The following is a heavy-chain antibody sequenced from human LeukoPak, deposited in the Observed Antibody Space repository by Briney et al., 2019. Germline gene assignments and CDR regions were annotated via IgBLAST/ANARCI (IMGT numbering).Heavy chain of an antibody. D-gene: IGHD6-19*01. J-gene: IGHJ6*02. CDR2: INPNSGST. CDR1: GYTFTDYY. V-gene: IGHV1-2*02. Sequence: ASVKVSCKASGYTFTDYYMHWVRQAPGQGLEWMGWINPNSGSTNYAQKFQGRVTITRDTSISTAYMELSSLRSDDTAIYYCTRGQAGEQWPDYYNMDVWGQGTTVTVSS. CDR3: TRGQAGEQWPDYYNMDV.